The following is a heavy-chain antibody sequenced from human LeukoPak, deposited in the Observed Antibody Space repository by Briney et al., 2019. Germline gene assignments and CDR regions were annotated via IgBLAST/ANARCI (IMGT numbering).Heavy chain of an antibody. Sequence: PGGSLRLSCAASGFTFSSYWMSWVRQAPGKGLEWVANIKQDGSEKYYVDSVKGRFTISRDNAKNSLYLQMNSLRAEDTAVYYCARVGVPAAHYYYYYYMDVWGKGTTVTVSS. CDR2: IKQDGSEK. CDR3: ARVGVPAAHYYYYYYMDV. D-gene: IGHD2-2*01. J-gene: IGHJ6*03. V-gene: IGHV3-7*01. CDR1: GFTFSSYW.